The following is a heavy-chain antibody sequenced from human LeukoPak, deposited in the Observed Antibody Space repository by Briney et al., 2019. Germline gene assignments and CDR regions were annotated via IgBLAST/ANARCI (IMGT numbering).Heavy chain of an antibody. J-gene: IGHJ4*01. CDR2: IWYDGSNK. V-gene: IGHV3-33*06. CDR1: GFTFSSYG. CDR3: AKEYCSGGSCYRIFDY. Sequence: PGRSLRLSCAASGFTFSSYGMHWVRQAPGKGLEWVAVIWYDGSNKYYADSVKGRFTISRDNSKNTLYLHVNSLRAEDTAVYYCAKEYCSGGSCYRIFDYWGQGTLVTVSS. D-gene: IGHD2-15*01.